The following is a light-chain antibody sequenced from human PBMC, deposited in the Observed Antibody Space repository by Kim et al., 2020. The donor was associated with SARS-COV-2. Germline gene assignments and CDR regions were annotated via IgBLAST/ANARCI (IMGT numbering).Light chain of an antibody. V-gene: IGKV3-15*01. Sequence: EIVMTQSPATLSVSPGERATLSCRASQSVSSNLAWYQQKPGQVPRLLIYGASTRATGIPARFSGSGSGTEFTLTISSLQSEDFVVYYCQKYNNWPRTFGRGTKVDIK. J-gene: IGKJ1*01. CDR2: GAS. CDR1: QSVSSN. CDR3: QKYNNWPRT.